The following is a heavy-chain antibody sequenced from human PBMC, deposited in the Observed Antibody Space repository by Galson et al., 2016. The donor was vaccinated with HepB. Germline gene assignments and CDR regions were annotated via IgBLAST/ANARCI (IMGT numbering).Heavy chain of an antibody. D-gene: IGHD2-15*01. CDR1: GYTFSGYY. Sequence: SVKVSCKASGYTFSGYYLHWVRQAPGQGLEWMGRINPNSGAANFAQKFQGRVTMTRDTSITTVDIELSSLTSDDTAVYSCARGWDPWGQGTLVIVSS. CDR2: INPNSGAA. CDR3: ARGWDP. V-gene: IGHV1-2*06. J-gene: IGHJ5*02.